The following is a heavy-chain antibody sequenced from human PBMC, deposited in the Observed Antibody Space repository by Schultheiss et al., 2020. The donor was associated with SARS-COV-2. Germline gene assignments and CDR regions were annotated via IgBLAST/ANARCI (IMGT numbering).Heavy chain of an antibody. D-gene: IGHD2-2*01. CDR1: GFTFSSYW. Sequence: GGSLRLSCAASGFTFSSYWMSWVRQAPGKGLEWVSYISSSGSTIYYADSVKGRFTISRDNAKNSLYLQMNSLRTEDTAVYYCARKMCSSTSCDYYYYYYMDVWGKGTTVTVSS. CDR3: ARKMCSSTSCDYYYYYYMDV. J-gene: IGHJ6*03. V-gene: IGHV3-48*04. CDR2: ISSSGSTI.